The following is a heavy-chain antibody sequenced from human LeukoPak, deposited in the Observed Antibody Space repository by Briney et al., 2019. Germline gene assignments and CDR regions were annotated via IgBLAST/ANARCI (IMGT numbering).Heavy chain of an antibody. CDR2: INHSGST. Sequence: SETLSLTCAVYGGSFSGYYWSWIRQPPGKGLEWIGEINHSGSTNYNPSLKSRVTISVDTSKNQFSLKLSSVTAADTAVYYCTRTSPRYGGFDYWGPGTLVTVSS. CDR1: GGSFSGYY. D-gene: IGHD4-23*01. V-gene: IGHV4-34*01. CDR3: TRTSPRYGGFDY. J-gene: IGHJ4*02.